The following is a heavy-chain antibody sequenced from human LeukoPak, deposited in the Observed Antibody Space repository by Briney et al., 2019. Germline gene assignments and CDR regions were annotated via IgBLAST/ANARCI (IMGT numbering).Heavy chain of an antibody. CDR3: ARARNYDFWSGYYTNWFDP. CDR1: GGSFSGYY. V-gene: IGHV4-59*01. Sequence: SETLSLTCAIYGGSFSGYYWSWIRQPPGKGLEWIGYIYYSGSTNYNPSLKSRVTISVDTSKNQFSLKLSSVTAADTAVYYCARARNYDFWSGYYTNWFDPWGQGTLVTVSS. J-gene: IGHJ5*02. D-gene: IGHD3-3*01. CDR2: IYYSGST.